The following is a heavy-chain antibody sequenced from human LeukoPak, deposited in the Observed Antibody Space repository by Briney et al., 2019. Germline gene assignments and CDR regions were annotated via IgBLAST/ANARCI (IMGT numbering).Heavy chain of an antibody. CDR2: IYYSGST. V-gene: IGHV4-38-2*02. CDR3: AREFGSSWYPARTKNWFDP. D-gene: IGHD6-13*01. Sequence: PGGSLRLSCAASGFTFSSYAMSWVRQPPGKGLEWIGSIYYSGSTYYNPSLKSRVTISVDTSKNQFSLKLSSVTAADTAVYYCAREFGSSWYPARTKNWFDPWGQGTLVTVSS. J-gene: IGHJ5*02. CDR1: GFTFSSYA.